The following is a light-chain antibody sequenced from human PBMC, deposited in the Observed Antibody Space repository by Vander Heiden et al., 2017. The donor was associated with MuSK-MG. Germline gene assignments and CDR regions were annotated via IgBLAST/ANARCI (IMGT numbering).Light chain of an antibody. CDR2: AAS. CDR3: QQSDTTPRFT. Sequence: DIQMTQSPSSLSASVGDRVTITCRASQSISSYLNWYQQKPGKAPKLLIYAASSLQSGVPSRFSGSGSGTDFTLTMSSRQPEDFASYYCQQSDTTPRFTFGHGTKVDIK. CDR1: QSISSY. J-gene: IGKJ3*01. V-gene: IGKV1-39*01.